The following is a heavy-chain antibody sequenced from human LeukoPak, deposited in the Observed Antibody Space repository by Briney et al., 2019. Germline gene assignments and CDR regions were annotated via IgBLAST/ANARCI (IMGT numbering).Heavy chain of an antibody. J-gene: IGHJ4*01. V-gene: IGHV1-69*04. CDR3: ARDSSPEGFDY. D-gene: IGHD6-13*01. Sequence: GASVKVSCKASGGTFSSCTISWVRQAPGQGLEWMGRIIPILGIANYAQKFQGRVTITADKSTSTAYMELSSLRSEDTAVYYCARDSSPEGFDYWAHGTLVTVSS. CDR2: IIPILGIA. CDR1: GGTFSSCT.